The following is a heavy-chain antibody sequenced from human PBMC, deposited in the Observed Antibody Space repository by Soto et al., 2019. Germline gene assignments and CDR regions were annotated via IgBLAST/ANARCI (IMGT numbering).Heavy chain of an antibody. CDR3: AKGAVVEAAAGSPFGLRPRYFDY. D-gene: IGHD6-13*01. V-gene: IGHV3-23*01. Sequence: PGGSVRLSCAASGFTFSSYPISRFRHSPAQSLQSVTAIRVSGGSTYYADSVKGRCTSSRDNSKNKLYLQMNSLRAEDTAVYYCAKGAVVEAAAGSPFGLRPRYFDYWGQGSLVSVSS. J-gene: IGHJ4*02. CDR1: GFTFSSYP. CDR2: IRVSGGST.